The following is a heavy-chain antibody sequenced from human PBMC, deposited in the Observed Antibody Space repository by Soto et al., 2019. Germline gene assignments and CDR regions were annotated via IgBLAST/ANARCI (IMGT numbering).Heavy chain of an antibody. CDR1: GDSITSNSYF. Sequence: SETLSLTCTVSGDSITSNSYFWAWIRQPPGKGLEWIGSIYYSGTTYYNPSLKSRVTISVDTSKNQFSLKLSSVTAADTAVYYCAGGFLDILTGYPQPFDYWGQGTLVTVSS. V-gene: IGHV4-39*07. CDR2: IYYSGTT. D-gene: IGHD3-9*01. J-gene: IGHJ4*02. CDR3: AGGFLDILTGYPQPFDY.